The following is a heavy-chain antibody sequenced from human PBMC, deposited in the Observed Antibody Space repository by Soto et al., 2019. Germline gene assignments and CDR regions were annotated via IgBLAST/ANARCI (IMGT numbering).Heavy chain of an antibody. J-gene: IGHJ4*02. Sequence: ASVKVSCKASGYTFTSYAMHWVRQAPGQRLEWMGWINAGNGNTKYSQKFQGRVTITRDTSASTAYMELSSLRSEDTAVYYCARDPAEYSGPFDYFDYWGQGTLVTVSS. CDR2: INAGNGNT. D-gene: IGHD5-12*01. CDR1: GYTFTSYA. V-gene: IGHV1-3*01. CDR3: ARDPAEYSGPFDYFDY.